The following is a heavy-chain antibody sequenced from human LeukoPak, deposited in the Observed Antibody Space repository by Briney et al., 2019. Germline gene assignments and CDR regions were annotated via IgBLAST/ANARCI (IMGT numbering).Heavy chain of an antibody. D-gene: IGHD2-2*01. CDR2: INPNSGGT. Sequence: ASVKVSCKASGYTFTGYYMHWVRQAPGQGLEWMGWINPNSGGTNYAQKFQGRVTMTRDTSISTAYMELSRLRSDDTAVYYCARVPEPYCSSTSCSAAFDYWGQGTPVTVSS. CDR3: ARVPEPYCSSTSCSAAFDY. V-gene: IGHV1-2*02. CDR1: GYTFTGYY. J-gene: IGHJ4*02.